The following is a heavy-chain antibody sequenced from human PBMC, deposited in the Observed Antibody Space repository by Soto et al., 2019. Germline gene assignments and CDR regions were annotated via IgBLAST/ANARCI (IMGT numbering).Heavy chain of an antibody. CDR2: VSHSGST. CDR1: GGSFSDYY. D-gene: IGHD1-26*01. V-gene: IGHV4-34*02. CDR3: AREEPASRHHDY. J-gene: IGHJ4*02. Sequence: QVQLQQWGAGLLKPSENLSLTCAVYGGSFSDYYWSWIRQTPEKGLEWIGEVSHSGSTTYNPSLKNRVTIAIHTSKNQFSLTLNSVTAADTAMYFCAREEPASRHHDYWGQGNLVTVSS.